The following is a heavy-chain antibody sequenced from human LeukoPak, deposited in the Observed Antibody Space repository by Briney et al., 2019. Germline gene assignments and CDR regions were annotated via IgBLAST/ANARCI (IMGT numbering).Heavy chain of an antibody. Sequence: PGGSLRLSCAASGFTFSGAAMTWVRQAPGKGLEWVSTITGGDDRTYYADSVKGRFTISRDYSKNTLRLQMSSLTVEDTAIYYCAKGPQVGSGYHPDFWGQGTLVTVSS. J-gene: IGHJ4*02. CDR1: GFTFSGAA. D-gene: IGHD3-22*01. V-gene: IGHV3-23*01. CDR3: AKGPQVGSGYHPDF. CDR2: ITGGDDRT.